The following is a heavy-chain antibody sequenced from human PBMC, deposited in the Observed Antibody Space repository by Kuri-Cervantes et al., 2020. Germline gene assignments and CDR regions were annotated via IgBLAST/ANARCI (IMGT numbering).Heavy chain of an antibody. CDR2: IKQDESEK. Sequence: GESLKISCAASGFTFTNYWMTWVRQAPGEGLEWVANIKQDESEKYYVDSVKGRFTISRDNAKSSLYLQMNSLRAEDTAVYYCARDHAAAGRLNWFDPWGQGTLVTVSS. J-gene: IGHJ5*02. CDR1: GFTFTNYW. V-gene: IGHV3-7*01. D-gene: IGHD6-13*01. CDR3: ARDHAAAGRLNWFDP.